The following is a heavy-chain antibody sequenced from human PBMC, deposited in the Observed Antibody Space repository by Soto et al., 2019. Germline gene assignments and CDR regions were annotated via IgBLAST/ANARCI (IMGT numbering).Heavy chain of an antibody. J-gene: IGHJ5*02. Sequence: PGESLTLSCKGSGYNFATYWIGWVRQMPGKGLEWMGIIYPSDSDTRYSPSFQGQVTISADKSINTAYLQWSSLKASDSAIYYCARSGYNFGYQYWFDPWGQGTLVSVSS. V-gene: IGHV5-51*01. CDR1: GYNFATYW. CDR2: IYPSDSDT. CDR3: ARSGYNFGYQYWFDP. D-gene: IGHD5-12*01.